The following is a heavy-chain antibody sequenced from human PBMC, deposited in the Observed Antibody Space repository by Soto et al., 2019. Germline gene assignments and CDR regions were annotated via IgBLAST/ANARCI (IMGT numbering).Heavy chain of an antibody. D-gene: IGHD3-10*01. V-gene: IGHV1-69*01. J-gene: IGHJ5*02. CDR2: IIPMYGPA. CDR3: ARVTSMVRGVIDNWFDP. Sequence: QVPLVQSGAEVKKPGSSVTVSCKASGGTFSSYAIHWVRQAPGQGLEWMGGIIPMYGPAKYAQRFQGRVTITADESTTTVYMELPSPTSQDTAVYYWARVTSMVRGVIDNWFDPWGHGALVTVSS. CDR1: GGTFSSYA.